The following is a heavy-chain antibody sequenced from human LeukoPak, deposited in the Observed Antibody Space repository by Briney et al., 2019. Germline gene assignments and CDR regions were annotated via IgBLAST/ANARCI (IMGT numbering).Heavy chain of an antibody. J-gene: IGHJ6*03. CDR3: ARDRKELWLFDYYYYMDV. D-gene: IGHD5-18*01. Sequence: PGRALRLSCAASGFTFSSYAMHWVRQAPGKGLEWVAVISYDGSNKYYADSVKGRFTISRDNSKNTLYLQINSLRAEDTAVYYCARDRKELWLFDYYYYMDVWGKGTTVTVSS. V-gene: IGHV3-30*01. CDR2: ISYDGSNK. CDR1: GFTFSSYA.